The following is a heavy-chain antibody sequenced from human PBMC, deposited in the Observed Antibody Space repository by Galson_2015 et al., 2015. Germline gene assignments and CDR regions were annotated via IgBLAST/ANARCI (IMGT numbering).Heavy chain of an antibody. CDR2: IYPGDSDT. D-gene: IGHD1-26*01. Sequence: QSGAEVKKPGESLKISCKGSGYSFTSYWIGWVRQMPGKGLEWMGIIYPGDSDTGYSPSFQGQVTISADKSISTAYLQWSSLKASNTATYYCARGDSGSYADYYGMDVWGQGTTVTVSS. CDR1: GYSFTSYW. J-gene: IGHJ6*02. V-gene: IGHV5-51*01. CDR3: ARGDSGSYADYYGMDV.